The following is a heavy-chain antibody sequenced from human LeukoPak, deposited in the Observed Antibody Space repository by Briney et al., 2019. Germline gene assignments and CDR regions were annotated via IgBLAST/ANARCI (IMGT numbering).Heavy chain of an antibody. CDR2: IYYSGST. CDR1: GGSISSYY. V-gene: IGHV4-59*01. Sequence: PSETLSLTCTVSGGSISSYYWSWIRQPPGKGLEWIGYIYYSGSTNYNPSLMSRVTISLDTSKNQFSLKLRSVTAADTAVYYCARARAAGFDPWGQGTLVTVSS. D-gene: IGHD2-15*01. CDR3: ARARAAGFDP. J-gene: IGHJ5*02.